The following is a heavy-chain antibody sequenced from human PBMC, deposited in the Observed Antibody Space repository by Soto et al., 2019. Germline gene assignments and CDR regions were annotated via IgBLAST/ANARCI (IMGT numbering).Heavy chain of an antibody. D-gene: IGHD3-9*01. CDR3: ARCPRNYDILTGYYLGFFDY. V-gene: IGHV4-34*01. CDR1: GGSFSGYY. J-gene: IGHJ4*02. CDR2: INHSGST. Sequence: SETLSLTCAVYGGSFSGYYWSWIRQPPGKGLEWIGEINHSGSTNYNPSLKSRVTISVDTSKNQFSLKLSSVTAAVTAAYYCARCPRNYDILTGYYLGFFDYWGQGTLVTVSS.